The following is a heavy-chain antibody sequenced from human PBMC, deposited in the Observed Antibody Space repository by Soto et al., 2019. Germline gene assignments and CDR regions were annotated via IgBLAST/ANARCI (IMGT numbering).Heavy chain of an antibody. V-gene: IGHV3-21*01. J-gene: IGHJ6*03. CDR3: ARARNYEYYYYYMDV. Sequence: PGGSLRLSCAASGGTFISYSMNWVRQATGKGLEWVSSISSSSSYIYYADSVKGRFTISRDNAKNSLYLQMNSLRAEDTAVYYCARARNYEYYYYYMDVWGKGTTVTVSS. CDR2: ISSSSSYI. CDR1: GGTFISYS. D-gene: IGHD4-4*01.